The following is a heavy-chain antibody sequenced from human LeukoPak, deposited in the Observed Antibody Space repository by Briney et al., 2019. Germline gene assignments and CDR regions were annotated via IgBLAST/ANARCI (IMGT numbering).Heavy chain of an antibody. J-gene: IGHJ4*02. V-gene: IGHV3-7*01. Sequence: GGSLRLSCAASGFTFSSYAMSWVRQTPEKGLEWVANINQDGSEKNYVDSVKGQFTISRDNAKNSLFLQMNSLRAEDTAIYYCASGAGWESGYWGQGTLVTVSS. CDR1: GFTFSSYA. CDR3: ASGAGWESGY. CDR2: INQDGSEK. D-gene: IGHD1-26*01.